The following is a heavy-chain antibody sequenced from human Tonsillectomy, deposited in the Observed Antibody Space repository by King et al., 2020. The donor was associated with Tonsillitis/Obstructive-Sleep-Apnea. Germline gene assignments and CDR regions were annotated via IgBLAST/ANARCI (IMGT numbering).Heavy chain of an antibody. CDR2: INHSGST. CDR3: ARDYPIVVVPAAIPSFFDY. D-gene: IGHD2-2*01. V-gene: IGHV4-34*01. J-gene: IGHJ4*02. Sequence: QVQLQQWGAGLLKPSETLSLTCAVYGGSFIGDYWSWIRQPPGKGLEWIGEINHSGSTNYNPSLKSRVTISIDTSKNQSSLKLTSVTAADTAVYYCARDYPIVVVPAAIPSFFDYWGQGTLVTVSS. CDR1: GGSFIGDY.